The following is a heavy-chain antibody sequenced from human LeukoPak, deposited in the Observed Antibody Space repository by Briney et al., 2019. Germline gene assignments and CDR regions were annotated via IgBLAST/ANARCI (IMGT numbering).Heavy chain of an antibody. D-gene: IGHD1-26*01. CDR3: ASTWGWELLPTPTDY. CDR1: GFTFSSYA. V-gene: IGHV3-23*01. CDR2: ISGSGGST. Sequence: PGGSLRLSCAASGFTFSSYAMSWVRQAPGKGLEWVSAISGSGGSTYYADSVKDRFTISRDNSKNTLYLQMNSLRAEDTAVYYCASTWGWELLPTPTDYWGQGTLVTVSS. J-gene: IGHJ4*02.